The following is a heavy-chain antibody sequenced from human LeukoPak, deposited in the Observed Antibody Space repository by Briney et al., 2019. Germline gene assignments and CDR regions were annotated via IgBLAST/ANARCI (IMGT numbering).Heavy chain of an antibody. CDR1: GFTFSSYW. Sequence: GGSLRLSCAASGFTFSSYWMHWVRRAPGKGLVWVSRTNTDGSSTIYADSVKGRFTISRDNAKNTLYLQMNSLRAEDTAVYYCARGYAGIDYWGQGTLVTVSS. J-gene: IGHJ4*02. D-gene: IGHD5-12*01. V-gene: IGHV3-74*01. CDR2: TNTDGSST. CDR3: ARGYAGIDY.